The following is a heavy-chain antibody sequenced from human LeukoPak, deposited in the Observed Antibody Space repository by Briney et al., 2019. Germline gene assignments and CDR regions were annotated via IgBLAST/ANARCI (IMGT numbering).Heavy chain of an antibody. V-gene: IGHV1-69*05. CDR2: IIPIFGTA. CDR1: GGTFSSYA. D-gene: IGHD3-10*01. CDR3: AVTMVRGVITRYYFDY. J-gene: IGHJ4*02. Sequence: SVKVSCKASGGTFSSYAISWLRQAPGQGLEWMGGIIPIFGTANYAQKFQGRVTITTDESTSTAYMELSSLRSEDTAVYYCAVTMVRGVITRYYFDYWGQGTLVTVSS.